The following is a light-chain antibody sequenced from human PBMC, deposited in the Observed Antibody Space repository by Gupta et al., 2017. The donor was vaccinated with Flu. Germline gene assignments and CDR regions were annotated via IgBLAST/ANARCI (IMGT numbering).Light chain of an antibody. CDR3: QQFDDGPHIS. CDR2: EIS. Sequence: DIRMTQSPTSLSASVGDRVAITCQANEDISNYLNWYQQKPGKAPKLLIYEISTLETGVPSRFSGTGSGLEFTLTINNLQAEDTATYFCQQFDDGPHISFGPGTKVDV. V-gene: IGKV1-33*01. CDR1: EDISNY. J-gene: IGKJ3*01.